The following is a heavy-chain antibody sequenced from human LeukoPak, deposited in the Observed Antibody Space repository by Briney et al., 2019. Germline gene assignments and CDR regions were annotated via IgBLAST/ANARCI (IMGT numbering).Heavy chain of an antibody. CDR3: ARGRYCSGGSCFFSPSYCYYYGMDV. D-gene: IGHD2-15*01. V-gene: IGHV1-69*04. Sequence: GASVKVSCKASGGTFSSYAISWVRQAPGQGLEWMGRIIPILGIANYAQKFQGRVTMTRNTSISTAYMELSSLRSEDTAVYYCARGRYCSGGSCFFSPSYCYYYGMDVWGQGTTVTVSS. CDR2: IIPILGIA. J-gene: IGHJ6*02. CDR1: GGTFSSYA.